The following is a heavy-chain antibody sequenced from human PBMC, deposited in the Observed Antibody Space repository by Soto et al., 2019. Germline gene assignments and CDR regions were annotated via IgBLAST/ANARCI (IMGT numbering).Heavy chain of an antibody. CDR1: GGSMSSGIYY. V-gene: IGHV4-30-4*01. CDR3: ATMGTPVTGLSYFDH. D-gene: IGHD4-17*01. Sequence: SETLSLTCTVSGGSMSSGIYYWSWIRQPPGKGLECIGFTSYSGTTYYNTSLWSRVSMSVDTSKNQFSLHVNSVTAADTAVYYCATMGTPVTGLSYFDHWGQGTLVTVSS. J-gene: IGHJ4*02. CDR2: TSYSGTT.